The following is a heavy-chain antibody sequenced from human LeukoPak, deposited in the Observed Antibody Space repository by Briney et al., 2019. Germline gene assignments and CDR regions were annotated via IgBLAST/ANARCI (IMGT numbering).Heavy chain of an antibody. Sequence: GASVKVSCKVSGYTLTELSMHWVRQAPGKGLEWMGGFDPEDGETIYAQKFQGRVTMTEDTSTDTAYMGLSSLRSEDTAVYYCATDCSSTSCQSPYYFDYWGQGTLVTVSS. CDR1: GYTLTELS. CDR3: ATDCSSTSCQSPYYFDY. J-gene: IGHJ4*02. D-gene: IGHD2-2*01. V-gene: IGHV1-24*01. CDR2: FDPEDGET.